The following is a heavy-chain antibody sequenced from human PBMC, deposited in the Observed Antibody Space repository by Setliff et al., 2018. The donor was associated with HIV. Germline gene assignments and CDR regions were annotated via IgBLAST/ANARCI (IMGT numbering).Heavy chain of an antibody. CDR3: ARPLLQQLVLGINWFDP. CDR1: GFTFSYG. CDR2: ISSSGFNI. Sequence: PGGSLRLSCAASGFTFSYGMNWVRQAPGKGLEWVSSISSSGFNIYYADSVKGRFTISRDNSKNTLYLQMNSLRAEDTAVYYCARPLLQQLVLGINWFDPWGQGTLVTVSS. J-gene: IGHJ5*02. V-gene: IGHV3-21*01. D-gene: IGHD6-13*01.